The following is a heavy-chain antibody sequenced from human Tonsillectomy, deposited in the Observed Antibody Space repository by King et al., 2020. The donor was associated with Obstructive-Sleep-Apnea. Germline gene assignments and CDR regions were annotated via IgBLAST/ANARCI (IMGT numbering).Heavy chain of an antibody. CDR3: ARRSGLTRYFDG. V-gene: IGHV3-23*04. Sequence: VQLVESGGGSVKPGESLRLSCVGSGFIFTNHAMNWVRQTPGKGLEWVSAISERGDTRDYADSVKGRFTISRDDSKNTGYLQMHSLRGEDTALYYCARRSGLTRYFDGWGQGTLVTVSS. J-gene: IGHJ4*02. D-gene: IGHD3-22*01. CDR2: ISERGDTR. CDR1: GFIFTNHA.